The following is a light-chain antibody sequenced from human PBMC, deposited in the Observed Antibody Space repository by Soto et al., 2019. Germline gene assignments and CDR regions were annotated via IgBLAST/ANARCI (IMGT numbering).Light chain of an antibody. CDR1: QSVSSY. J-gene: IGKJ4*01. V-gene: IGKV3-11*01. Sequence: ESVLIPVAAASSLSPGERATLSCRASQSVSSYLAWYQQKPGQAPRLLIYDASNRATGIPVRFSGSGSGTDFTLTISSLEPEDFAVYYCQQRSNWPLTFGGGTKVDIK. CDR3: QQRSNWPLT. CDR2: DAS.